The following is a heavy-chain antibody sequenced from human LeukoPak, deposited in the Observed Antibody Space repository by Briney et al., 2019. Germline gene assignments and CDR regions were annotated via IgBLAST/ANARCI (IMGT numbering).Heavy chain of an antibody. CDR1: GGSISSYF. D-gene: IGHD4-17*01. CDR2: IYYSGNT. Sequence: NPSETLSLTCTVSGGSISSYFWSWIRQPPGKGLEWIGYIYYSGNTYYNPSLKSRVSISVDTSKNQFSLKLSSVTAADTAVYYCARALYGDYERYDNWFDPWGQGTLVTVSS. J-gene: IGHJ5*02. CDR3: ARALYGDYERYDNWFDP. V-gene: IGHV4-59*01.